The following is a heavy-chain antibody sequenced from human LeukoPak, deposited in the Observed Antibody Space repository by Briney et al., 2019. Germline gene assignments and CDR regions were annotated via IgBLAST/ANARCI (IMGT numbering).Heavy chain of an antibody. CDR3: ARYGLVEFRNAFQY. V-gene: IGHV4-34*01. CDR1: DGSFSGDY. CDR2: INHSGST. J-gene: IGHJ1*01. D-gene: IGHD6-6*01. Sequence: SSETLSLTCAVYDGSFSGDYWSWIRQPPGKGLEWIGEINHSGSTNYNPSLESRVTISVDTSKNQFSLKLNSVTAADTAVYYCARYGLVEFRNAFQYWGQGILVSVSS.